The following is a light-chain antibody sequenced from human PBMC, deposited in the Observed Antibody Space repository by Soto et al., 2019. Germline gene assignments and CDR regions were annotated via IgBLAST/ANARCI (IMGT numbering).Light chain of an antibody. J-gene: IGKJ5*01. CDR2: DAS. CDR3: QHYHGWPIT. Sequence: IVMTHSPATLSVSPWDGATVSFRASQSVSSHLAWYQHKPGQAPRLLFYDASTRATGIPARFSGSGSGTEFTLTISSLQSEDFAVYYCQHYHGWPITFGQGTRLEIK. V-gene: IGKV3-15*01. CDR1: QSVSSH.